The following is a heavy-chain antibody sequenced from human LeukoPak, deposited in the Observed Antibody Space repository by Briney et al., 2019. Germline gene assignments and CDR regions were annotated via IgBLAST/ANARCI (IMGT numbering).Heavy chain of an antibody. CDR2: ISSSGSTI. CDR3: AKTSLSDPSGHYYYMDV. V-gene: IGHV3-11*04. Sequence: GGSLRLSCAASGFTFSDYYMSWIRQAPGKGLEWVSYISSSGSTIYYADSVKARFTISRDNSQNTVSLQLNNLRIEDTALYYCAKTSLSDPSGHYYYMDVWGKGTTVTVSS. CDR1: GFTFSDYY. D-gene: IGHD3-3*01. J-gene: IGHJ6*03.